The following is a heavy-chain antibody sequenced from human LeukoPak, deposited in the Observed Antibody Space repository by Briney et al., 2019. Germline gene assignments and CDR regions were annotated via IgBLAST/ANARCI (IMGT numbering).Heavy chain of an antibody. V-gene: IGHV1-8*01. CDR3: PKYTTPSGSYYGNDY. D-gene: IGHD1-26*01. CDR2: MNPNSGNT. CDR1: GYTFTSYD. Sequence: ASVKVSCNVSGYTFTSYDINLIRQATGQGLEWMGWMNPNSGNTGYAQKFQGRVTMTRNTSIITAYMERNSLRAKDTAENYGPKYTTPSGSYYGNDYWGQGTLVTVSS. J-gene: IGHJ4*02.